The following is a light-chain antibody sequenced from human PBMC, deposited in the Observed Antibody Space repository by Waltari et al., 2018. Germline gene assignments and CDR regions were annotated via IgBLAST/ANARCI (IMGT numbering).Light chain of an antibody. CDR1: TSNIGSNT. Sequence: QSVLTQPPSASGTPGQRVTISCSGSTSNIGSNTVNWYQQLPGTAPKLLISTNNQRPSGVPYRFSGSKSGTSASLAISGLQSEDEADYYCAVWDDSLSGPGFGGGTKVTVL. J-gene: IGLJ3*02. CDR3: AVWDDSLSGPG. CDR2: TNN. V-gene: IGLV1-44*01.